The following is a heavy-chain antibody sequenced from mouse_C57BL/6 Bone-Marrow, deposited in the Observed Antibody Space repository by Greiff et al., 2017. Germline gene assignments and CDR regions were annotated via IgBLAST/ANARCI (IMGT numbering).Heavy chain of an antibody. CDR1: GYTFTSYW. CDR3: AREGIYYDSYDY. V-gene: IGHV1-50*01. J-gene: IGHJ2*01. Sequence: QVQLQQPGAELVKPGASVKLSCKASGYTFTSYWMQWVKQRPGQGLEWIGEIDPSDSYTNYNQKFKGKATLTVDTSSSTAYMQLSSLTSEDSAVDYCAREGIYYDSYDYWGQGTTLTVSS. D-gene: IGHD2-4*01. CDR2: IDPSDSYT.